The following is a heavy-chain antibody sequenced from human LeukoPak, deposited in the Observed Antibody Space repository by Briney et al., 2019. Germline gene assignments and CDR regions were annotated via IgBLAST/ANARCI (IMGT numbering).Heavy chain of an antibody. CDR2: IYPGDSDT. J-gene: IGHJ4*02. CDR1: GYTFSSYW. Sequence: PGESLKISCQGSGYTFSSYWIGWVRQMPGKGLEWMGIIYPGDSDTRYNPSFQGQVTISADKSISTAYLQWSSLKASDTAMYYCARRADDYVWGSTAFWLDSWGQGTLVTVSS. CDR3: ARRADDYVWGSTAFWLDS. V-gene: IGHV5-51*01. D-gene: IGHD3-16*01.